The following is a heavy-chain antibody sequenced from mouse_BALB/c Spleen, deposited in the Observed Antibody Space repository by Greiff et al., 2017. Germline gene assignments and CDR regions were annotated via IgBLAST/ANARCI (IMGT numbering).Heavy chain of an antibody. CDR1: GYIFITYW. V-gene: IGHV1S40*01. D-gene: IGHD2-10*02. J-gene: IGHJ3*01. CDR2: IFPASGST. Sequence: VKLQHSGPELVRPGASVKLSCKASGYIFITYWMNWVKQRPGQGLEWIGQIFPASGSTNYNEMFEGKATLTVDTSSSTAYMQLSSLTSEDSAVYYCAGYGNCAWFAYWGQGTLVTVSA. CDR3: AGYGNCAWFAY.